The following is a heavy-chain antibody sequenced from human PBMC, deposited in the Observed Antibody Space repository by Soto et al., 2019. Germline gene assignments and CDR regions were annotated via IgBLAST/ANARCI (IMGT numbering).Heavy chain of an antibody. J-gene: IGHJ4*02. CDR1: GYTFTSYG. V-gene: IGHV1-18*01. CDR2: ISAYNGNT. D-gene: IGHD5-12*01. Sequence: GASVKVSCKASGYTFTSYGISWVRQAPGQGLEWMGWISAYNGNTNYAQKHQGRVTMTTDTSTSTAYMKLRSLRSDDTAVFYSARVNAIVATIPRAGYWGQGTLVTVSS. CDR3: ARVNAIVATIPRAGY.